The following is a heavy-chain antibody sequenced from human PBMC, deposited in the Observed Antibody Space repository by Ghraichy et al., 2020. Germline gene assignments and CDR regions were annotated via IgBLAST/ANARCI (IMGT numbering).Heavy chain of an antibody. CDR1: GVSFSGYY. CDR3: ARPARPFYDQGSGHAYHT. J-gene: IGHJ3*01. D-gene: IGHD6-25*01. CDR2: INHSGST. Sequence: GSLRLSCGVYGVSFSGYYWNWIRQPPGKGLEWIGEINHSGSTDYNPSLKSRVTISVDTSKHQFSLKLSSVTAADTAVYYCARPARPFYDQGSGHAYHTWGQGTLVTVSS. V-gene: IGHV4-34*01.